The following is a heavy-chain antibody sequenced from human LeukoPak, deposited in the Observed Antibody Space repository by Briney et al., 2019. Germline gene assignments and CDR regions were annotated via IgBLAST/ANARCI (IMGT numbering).Heavy chain of an antibody. CDR2: VSPYNGNT. J-gene: IGHJ4*02. D-gene: IGHD3-10*01. V-gene: IGHV1-18*01. Sequence: ASVKVSCKTSGYTFTHYDITWVRQAPGQGLEWMGGVSPYNGNTYYSQRFQGRVAISKDTSTGTAYMQMRNMRDDDTAMYYYGTNGRVRRVVKDLFEYWGQGTLVAVSS. CDR1: GYTFTHYD. CDR3: GTNGRVRRVVKDLFEY.